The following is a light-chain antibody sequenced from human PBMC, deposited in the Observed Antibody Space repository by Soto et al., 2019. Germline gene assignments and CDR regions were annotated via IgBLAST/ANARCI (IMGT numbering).Light chain of an antibody. J-gene: IGKJ1*01. Sequence: DLQMTQSPSTLSGSVGDRVTITCRASQTISSWLAWYQQKPGKDPKLLIYKASTLKSGVPSRFSGSGSGTEFTLTISSLQPDYLATYYCQHYNSYSEAFGQGTKVELK. CDR2: KAS. CDR1: QTISSW. V-gene: IGKV1-5*03. CDR3: QHYNSYSEA.